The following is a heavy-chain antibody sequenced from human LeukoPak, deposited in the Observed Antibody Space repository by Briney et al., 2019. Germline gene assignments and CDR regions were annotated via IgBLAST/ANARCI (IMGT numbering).Heavy chain of an antibody. V-gene: IGHV4-34*01. CDR1: GESFSGYY. CDR3: ARDRYYYDSSARYFDY. D-gene: IGHD3-22*01. CDR2: IYYSGST. J-gene: IGHJ4*02. Sequence: SETLSLTCAVYGESFSGYYWSWIRQPPGKGLEWIGSIYYSGSTYYNPSLKSRVTISVDTSKNQFSLKLSSVTAADTAVYYCARDRYYYDSSARYFDYWGQGTLVTVSS.